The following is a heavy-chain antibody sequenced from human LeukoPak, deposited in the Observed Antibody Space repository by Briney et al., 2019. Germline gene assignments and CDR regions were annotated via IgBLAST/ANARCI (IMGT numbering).Heavy chain of an antibody. D-gene: IGHD3-10*01. CDR3: ARADTMVRGVITSNNWFDP. Sequence: ASVKVSCKASGYTFTSYYMHWVRQAPGQGLEWMGIINPSGGSTSYAQKFQGRVTMTRDTSTSTVYMELSSLRSEDTAVYYCARADTMVRGVITSNNWFDPWGQGTLVTVSS. CDR2: INPSGGST. J-gene: IGHJ5*02. CDR1: GYTFTSYY. V-gene: IGHV1-46*01.